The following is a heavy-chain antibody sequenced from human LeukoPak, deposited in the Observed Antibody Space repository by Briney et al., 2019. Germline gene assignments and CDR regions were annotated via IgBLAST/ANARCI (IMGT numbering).Heavy chain of an antibody. V-gene: IGHV3-48*03. Sequence: PGGSLRLSCAASGFTFSSYEMNWVRQAPGKGLEWVSYISSSGSTIYYADFVKGRFTLSRDNAKNSLYLQMNSLRTEDTAVYYCARVTVITFGGVIDDLWGQGTLVTVSS. D-gene: IGHD3-16*02. CDR1: GFTFSSYE. CDR2: ISSSGSTI. J-gene: IGHJ4*02. CDR3: ARVTVITFGGVIDDL.